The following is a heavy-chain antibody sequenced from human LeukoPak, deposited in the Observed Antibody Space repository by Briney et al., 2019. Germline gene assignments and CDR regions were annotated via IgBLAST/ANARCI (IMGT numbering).Heavy chain of an antibody. CDR1: GFPFGNFW. Sequence: GGSLRLSCVVSGFPFGNFWMHWVRQVPGKGLVWVARMDTDGRTTDYADSVKGRFTISRDNARSTLYLQMRSLRADDTALYYCATDVTGSEDRWGQGTLVTVSS. CDR2: MDTDGRTT. CDR3: ATDVTGSEDR. D-gene: IGHD6-25*01. V-gene: IGHV3-74*01. J-gene: IGHJ5*02.